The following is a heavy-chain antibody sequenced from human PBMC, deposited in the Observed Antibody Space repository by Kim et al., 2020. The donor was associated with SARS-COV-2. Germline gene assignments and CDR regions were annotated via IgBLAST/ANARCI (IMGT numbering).Heavy chain of an antibody. CDR2: ISGSGGST. Sequence: GGSLRLFCAASGFTFSSYAMSWVRQAPGKGLEWVSAISGSGGSTYYADSVKGRFTISRDNSKNTLYLQMNSLRAEDTAVYYCAKELTWVTMVRGVRGAVDIWGQGTRVTVSS. J-gene: IGHJ3*02. D-gene: IGHD3-10*01. V-gene: IGHV3-23*01. CDR1: GFTFSSYA. CDR3: AKELTWVTMVRGVRGAVDI.